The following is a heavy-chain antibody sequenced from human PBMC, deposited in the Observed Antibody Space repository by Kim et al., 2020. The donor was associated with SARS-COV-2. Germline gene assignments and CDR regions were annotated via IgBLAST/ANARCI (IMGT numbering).Heavy chain of an antibody. CDR3: ASIMITFGARYY. Sequence: SETLSLTCTVSGGSISSSSYYWGWIRQPPGKGLEWIGSFYYSGSTYYYPALKSLVILSVDTSKNPFSLKLSSVTAADTAVYYCASIMITFGARYYWGQGTLVTVS. D-gene: IGHD3-16*01. CDR1: GGSISSSSYY. CDR2: FYYSGST. J-gene: IGHJ4*02. V-gene: IGHV4-39*01.